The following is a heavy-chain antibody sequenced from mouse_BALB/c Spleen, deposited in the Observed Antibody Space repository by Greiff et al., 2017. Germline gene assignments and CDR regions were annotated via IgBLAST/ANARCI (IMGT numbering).Heavy chain of an antibody. J-gene: IGHJ4*01. CDR1: GFTFSSFG. CDR2: ISSGSSTI. CDR3: ARSYYRYEGAMDY. D-gene: IGHD2-14*01. Sequence: EVQRVESGGGLVQPGGSRKLSCAASGFTFSSFGMHWVRQAPEKGLEWVAYISSGSSTIYYADTVKGRFTISRDNPKNTLFLQMTSLRSEDTAMYYCARSYYRYEGAMDYWGQGTSVTVSS. V-gene: IGHV5-17*02.